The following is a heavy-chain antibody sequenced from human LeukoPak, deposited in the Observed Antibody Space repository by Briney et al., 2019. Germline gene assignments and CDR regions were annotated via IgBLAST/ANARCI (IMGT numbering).Heavy chain of an antibody. CDR2: VYSGDNT. CDR1: GFTVSDNY. Sequence: GGSLRLSCAASGFTVSDNYMSWVRQAPGKGLEWVSVVYSGDNTYYADSVKGRFTISRDNSKNTLYLQMNSLRAEDTAVYYCARDREPGTSASRFDYWGQGTLVTVSS. V-gene: IGHV3-53*01. CDR3: ARDREPGTSASRFDY. J-gene: IGHJ4*02. D-gene: IGHD2-8*02.